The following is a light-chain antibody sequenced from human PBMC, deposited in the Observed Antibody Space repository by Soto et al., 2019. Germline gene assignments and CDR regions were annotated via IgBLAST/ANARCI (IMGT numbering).Light chain of an antibody. CDR3: QQYTGT. V-gene: IGKV1-5*01. J-gene: IGKJ1*01. CDR1: ESISTW. Sequence: DIQMTQSPSTLSASVGDSVTITCRASESISTWLAWYQQKPGRAPKLLIYDASNLESGVPSRFSGSSSGTEFILTIDSVQPDDFATYYCQQYTGTFGQGTRVDIK. CDR2: DAS.